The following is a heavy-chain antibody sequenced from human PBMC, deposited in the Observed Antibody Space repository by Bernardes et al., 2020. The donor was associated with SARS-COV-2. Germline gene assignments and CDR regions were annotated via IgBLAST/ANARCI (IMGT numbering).Heavy chain of an antibody. D-gene: IGHD3-3*01. Sequence: GGSLRLSCAASGFTFSSYAMHWVRQAPGKGLEWVAVISYDGSNKYYADSVKGRFTISRDNSKNTLYLQMNSLRAEDTAVYYCARSRVLGWLLYGPTTDAFDIWGQGTMVTGSS. CDR2: ISYDGSNK. CDR1: GFTFSSYA. CDR3: ARSRVLGWLLYGPTTDAFDI. V-gene: IGHV3-30*01. J-gene: IGHJ3*02.